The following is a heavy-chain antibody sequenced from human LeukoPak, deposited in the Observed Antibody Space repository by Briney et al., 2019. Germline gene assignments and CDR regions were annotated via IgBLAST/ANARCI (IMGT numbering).Heavy chain of an antibody. J-gene: IGHJ5*02. V-gene: IGHV3-53*01. Sequence: GGSLRLSCTASGFIVSSNYMTWVRQAPGKGLEWVSVIYSDGSTFYADSVKGRFTISRDNAKNTLYLQMNSLTAEDTAVYYCARSDWFDPWGQGTLVTVSS. CDR1: GFIVSSNY. CDR2: IYSDGST. CDR3: ARSDWFDP.